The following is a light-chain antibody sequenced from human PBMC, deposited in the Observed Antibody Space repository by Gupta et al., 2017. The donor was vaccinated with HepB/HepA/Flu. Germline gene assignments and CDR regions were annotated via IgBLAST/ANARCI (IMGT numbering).Light chain of an antibody. CDR3: SSFSNTYTLVL. CDR1: SNDIGGYDS. Sequence: QSALTQPASVSGSPGQPITIPCTASSNDIGGYDSVFWYQQDPGQAPKLLIYDVTNRPSGVSNRSSGSKSGNTASLTISGLQAEDEADYYCSSFSNTYTLVLFGGGTKLTVL. V-gene: IGLV2-14*03. CDR2: DVT. J-gene: IGLJ2*01.